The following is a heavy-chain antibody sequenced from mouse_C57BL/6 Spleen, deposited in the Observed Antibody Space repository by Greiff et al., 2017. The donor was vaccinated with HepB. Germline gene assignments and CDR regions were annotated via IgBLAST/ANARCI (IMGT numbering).Heavy chain of an antibody. D-gene: IGHD2-2*01. CDR1: GYAFSSYW. J-gene: IGHJ2*01. CDR2: IYPGDGDT. CDR3: ARGGLNFDY. Sequence: QVQLQQSGAELVKPGASVKISCKASGYAFSSYWMNWVQQRPGKGLEWLGQIYPGDGDTNYNGKFKGKATLTADKSSSTAYMQLSSLTSEDSAVYFCARGGLNFDYWGQGTTLTVSS. V-gene: IGHV1-80*01.